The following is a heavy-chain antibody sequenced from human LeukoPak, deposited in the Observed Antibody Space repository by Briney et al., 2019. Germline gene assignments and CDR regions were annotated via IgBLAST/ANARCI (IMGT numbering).Heavy chain of an antibody. CDR2: MNPNSGDT. Sequence: ASVKVSCKASGYTFTNYEINWVRQATGHGLEWMGWMNPNSGDTAYAQKFQGRVTMTRDTSISTAYMELSRLRSDDTAVYYCARDHLGGRFLDWFDPWGQGTLVTVSS. D-gene: IGHD3-3*01. J-gene: IGHJ5*02. V-gene: IGHV1-8*01. CDR3: ARDHLGGRFLDWFDP. CDR1: GYTFTNYE.